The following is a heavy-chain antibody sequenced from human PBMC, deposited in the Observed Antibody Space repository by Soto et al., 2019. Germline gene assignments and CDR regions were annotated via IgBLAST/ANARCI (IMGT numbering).Heavy chain of an antibody. CDR1: GFSLSVSEVG. Sequence: QITLKESGPTLVKPTQTLTLTCTFSGFSLSVSEVGVGCIRQPPGKALEWLALIYWDDDKRYSPSLRSRLTLTKDRSKNHVVLTMSNMDPVDTATSYRAHTDEAGGGSNYGMDVWGQGITVTVSS. V-gene: IGHV2-5*02. J-gene: IGHJ6*02. D-gene: IGHD3-16*01. CDR3: AHTDEAGGGSNYGMDV. CDR2: IYWDDDK.